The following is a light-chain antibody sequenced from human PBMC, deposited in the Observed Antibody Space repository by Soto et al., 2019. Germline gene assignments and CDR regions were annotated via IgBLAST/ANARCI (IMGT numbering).Light chain of an antibody. V-gene: IGKV3-15*01. CDR1: QSVSSN. J-gene: IGKJ2*01. CDR3: QQHSDWPPYT. Sequence: EIVMTQSPATLSVSPGERATLSCRASQSVSSNLAWYQQKPGQAPRLLIYGASTRATGIPARFSGSGSGTEFTLTISSLQSEDFAVYYCQQHSDWPPYTFGQGTKVDIK. CDR2: GAS.